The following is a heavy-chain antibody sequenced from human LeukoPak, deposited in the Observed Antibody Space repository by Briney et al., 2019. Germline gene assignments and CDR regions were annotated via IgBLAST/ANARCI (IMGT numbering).Heavy chain of an antibody. J-gene: IGHJ4*02. CDR2: IKQDGSEK. V-gene: IGHV3-7*01. CDR1: GFTFSDYW. Sequence: SGGSLRLSCAASGFTFSDYWMTWVRQAPGKGLEWVANIKQDGSEKYYVDSVKGRFTISRDNAKNSLYLQMNSLRAEDTAVYYCARDKGIAAAGTHLFDYWGQGTLVTVSS. D-gene: IGHD6-13*01. CDR3: ARDKGIAAAGTHLFDY.